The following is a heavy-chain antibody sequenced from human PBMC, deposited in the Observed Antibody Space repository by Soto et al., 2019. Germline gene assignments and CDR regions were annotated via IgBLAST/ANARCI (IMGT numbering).Heavy chain of an antibody. J-gene: IGHJ4*02. CDR3: ARERPYYGFDY. D-gene: IGHD3-22*01. CDR2: VQNSGRT. V-gene: IGHV4-59*01. Sequence: SETLSLTCTVSGGSLSTYYWSWIRQPPGKGLEWIGYVQNSGRTNYNPSLNSRANISVDKSKTQFSLQLSSVTAADTAVYYCARERPYYGFDYWGQGXPVTVSS. CDR1: GGSLSTYY.